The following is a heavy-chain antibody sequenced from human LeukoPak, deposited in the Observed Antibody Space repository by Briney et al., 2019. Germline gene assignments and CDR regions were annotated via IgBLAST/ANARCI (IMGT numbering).Heavy chain of an antibody. CDR2: IIPIFGTA. J-gene: IGHJ4*02. CDR3: ARARGGYDLHFDY. D-gene: IGHD5-12*01. V-gene: IGHV1-69*13. CDR1: GGTFSSYA. Sequence: SVKVSCKASGGTFSSYAISWVRQAPGQGLEWMGGIIPIFGTANYAQKFQGRVTITADESTSTAYMELSSLRSEDTAVYYCARARGGYDLHFDYWGQGTLVTVSS.